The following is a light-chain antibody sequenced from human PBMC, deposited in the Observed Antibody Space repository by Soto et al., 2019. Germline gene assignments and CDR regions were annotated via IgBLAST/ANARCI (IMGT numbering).Light chain of an antibody. CDR1: STDVGGYNY. V-gene: IGLV2-14*03. CDR3: NSYSGSNTPYV. Sequence: QSALTQPASVSGSPGQSITISCTGTSTDVGGYNYVSWYQQHPGKAPKLMIYDVSNRPSGVSNRFSGSKSGNTASLTISGLQDEDESDYYCNSYSGSNTPYVFGSGTKVTVL. J-gene: IGLJ1*01. CDR2: DVS.